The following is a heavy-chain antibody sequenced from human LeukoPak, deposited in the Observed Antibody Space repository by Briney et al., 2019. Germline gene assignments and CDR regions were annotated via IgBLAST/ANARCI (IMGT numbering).Heavy chain of an antibody. V-gene: IGHV3-9*01. CDR2: ISWNSGSI. CDR1: GFTFDDYA. CDR3: AKVGGGYDILTGYYLPTIKGDAFDI. D-gene: IGHD3-9*01. J-gene: IGHJ3*02. Sequence: PGGSLRLSCAASGFTFDDYAMHWVRQAPGKGLEWVSGISWNSGSIGYADSVKGRFTISRDNAKNSLYLQMNSLRAEDTALYYCAKVGGGYDILTGYYLPTIKGDAFDIWGQGTMVTVSS.